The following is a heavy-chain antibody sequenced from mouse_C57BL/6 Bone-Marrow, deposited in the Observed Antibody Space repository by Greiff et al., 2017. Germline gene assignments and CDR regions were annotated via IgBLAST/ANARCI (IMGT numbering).Heavy chain of an antibody. CDR1: GFTFSDYG. CDR3: ARGHYSNDYFDY. Sequence: EVKVVESGGGLVKPGGSLKLSCAASGFTFSDYGMHWVRQAPEKGLEWVAYISSGSSTIYYAETVKGRFTISRDNAKNTLFLQMTSLRSEDTAMYYCARGHYSNDYFDYWGQGTTLTVSS. V-gene: IGHV5-17*01. J-gene: IGHJ2*01. D-gene: IGHD2-5*01. CDR2: ISSGSSTI.